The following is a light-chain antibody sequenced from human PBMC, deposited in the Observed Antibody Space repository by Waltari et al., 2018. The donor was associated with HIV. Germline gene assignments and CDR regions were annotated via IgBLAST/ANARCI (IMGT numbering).Light chain of an antibody. Sequence: QSVLTQPPSASGTPGQRVTIPCSGSSSNIGINSVNWSQQFPGTAPKLLIYTNNQRPSGVPKRFSASKSGTSASLAISRLQSEDEADYYCEAWDDSLNGVVFGGGTKLTVL. CDR2: TNN. CDR3: EAWDDSLNGVV. J-gene: IGLJ2*01. CDR1: SSNIGINS. V-gene: IGLV1-44*01.